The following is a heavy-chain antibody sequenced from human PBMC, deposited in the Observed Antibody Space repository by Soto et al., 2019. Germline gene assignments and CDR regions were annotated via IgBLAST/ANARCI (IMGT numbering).Heavy chain of an antibody. V-gene: IGHV3-23*01. CDR1: GLTFGSRA. CDR2: ITDTGGDA. J-gene: IGHJ4*02. D-gene: IGHD3-10*01. CDR3: ARGSTDSYPGSRIFDF. Sequence: EVQLLESGGDFKQPGGSLRLSCVASGLTFGSRAMTWVRQAPGEGLQWVSTITDTGGDAKYADSVRGRFVISRDKSKTTLYLQMTSLTSEDSAMYYCARGSTDSYPGSRIFDFWGRGTLVTGSS.